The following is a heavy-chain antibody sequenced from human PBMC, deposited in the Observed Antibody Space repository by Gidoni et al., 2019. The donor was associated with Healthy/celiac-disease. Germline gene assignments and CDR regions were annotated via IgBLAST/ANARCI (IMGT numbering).Heavy chain of an antibody. CDR1: GGTFSSYT. J-gene: IGHJ6*02. Sequence: QVQLVQSGAEVKKPGSSVKVSCKASGGTFSSYTISWVRQAPGQGLEWMGRIIPILGIANYAQKFQGRVTITADKSTSTAYMELSSLRSEDTAVYYCATDPRRVHYYYYGMDVWGQGTTVTVSS. V-gene: IGHV1-69*02. CDR2: IIPILGIA. CDR3: ATDPRRVHYYYYGMDV. D-gene: IGHD6-6*01.